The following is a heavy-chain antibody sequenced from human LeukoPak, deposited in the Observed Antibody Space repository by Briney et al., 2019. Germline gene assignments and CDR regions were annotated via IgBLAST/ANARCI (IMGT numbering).Heavy chain of an antibody. CDR3: ARERGNRNFDY. CDR1: GYTFTSYD. J-gene: IGHJ4*02. D-gene: IGHD1-14*01. CDR2: KNPNSGNT. V-gene: IGHV1-8*03. Sequence: ASVKVSCKASGYTFTSYDINWVRQATGQGLEWMGWKNPNSGNTGYAQKFQGRVTITRNTSISTAYMELSSLRSEDTAVYYCARERGNRNFDYWGQGTLVTVSS.